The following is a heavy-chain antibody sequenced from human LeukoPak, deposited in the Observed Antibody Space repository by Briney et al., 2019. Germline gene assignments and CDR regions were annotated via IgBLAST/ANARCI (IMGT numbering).Heavy chain of an antibody. CDR1: GYTFTSYA. J-gene: IGHJ4*02. CDR3: ARAAGGGYFDF. V-gene: IGHV1-18*01. Sequence: EASVKVSCKASGYTFTSYAFRWVRQAPGQGLEWMGWISAYNGNTNYAQKLQGRVTMTTDTSTSTAYMELRSLRSDDTAVYYCARAAGGGYFDFWGQGTLVTVSS. D-gene: IGHD6-13*01. CDR2: ISAYNGNT.